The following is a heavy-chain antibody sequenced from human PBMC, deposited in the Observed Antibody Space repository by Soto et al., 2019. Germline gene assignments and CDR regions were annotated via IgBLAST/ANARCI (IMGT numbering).Heavy chain of an antibody. J-gene: IGHJ6*02. CDR3: VKGTSDGVYAYYYYGMDV. CDR1: GFTFSSYA. Sequence: SVGSLRLSCSASGFTFSSYAMHWVRQAPGKGLEYVSAISSNGGSTYYADSVKGGFTISRDNSKNTLYLQMSSLRAEDTAVYYCVKGTSDGVYAYYYYGMDVWGQGTTVTVSS. CDR2: ISSNGGST. D-gene: IGHD2-8*01. V-gene: IGHV3-64D*06.